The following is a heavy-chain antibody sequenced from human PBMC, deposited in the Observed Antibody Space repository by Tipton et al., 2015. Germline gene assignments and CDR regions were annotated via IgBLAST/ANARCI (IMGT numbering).Heavy chain of an antibody. D-gene: IGHD3-10*01. Sequence: TLSLTCDVSGYSISSGYYWGWIRQPPGKGLEWIGSIFHRGDTNYNPPLKSRVTISLDTSKNQFSLKLNSVTAADTAVYYCARGLLLWFGMSDYWGRGTLVTVSS. V-gene: IGHV4-38-2*01. J-gene: IGHJ4*02. CDR1: GYSISSGYY. CDR2: IFHRGDT. CDR3: ARGLLLWFGMSDY.